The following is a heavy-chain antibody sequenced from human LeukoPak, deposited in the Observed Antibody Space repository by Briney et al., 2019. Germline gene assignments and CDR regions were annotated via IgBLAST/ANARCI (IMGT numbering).Heavy chain of an antibody. CDR2: ISGSGGST. CDR1: GFTFSRYA. J-gene: IGHJ4*02. CDR3: ASGNSADY. D-gene: IGHD4-23*01. V-gene: IGHV3-23*01. Sequence: GGSLRLSCSASGFTFSRYAMHWVRQAPGKGLEWVSTISGSGGSTYYADSVKGRFTVSSDNARKSVYLQLNSLRAEDTAVYYCASGNSADYWGQGTLVTVSS.